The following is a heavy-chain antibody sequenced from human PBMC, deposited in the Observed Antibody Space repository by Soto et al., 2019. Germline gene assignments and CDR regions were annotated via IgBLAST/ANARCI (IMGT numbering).Heavy chain of an antibody. Sequence: QVQLVQSGAEVKKPGASVKVSCKASGYTFTSYAMHWVRQAPGQRLEWMGWINAGNGNTKYSQKFQGRVTITRDTSASTAYMELSSLRSEDTAVYYCARVPNSSGWLHYFDYWGQGTLVTVSS. CDR2: INAGNGNT. D-gene: IGHD6-19*01. V-gene: IGHV1-3*01. J-gene: IGHJ4*02. CDR3: ARVPNSSGWLHYFDY. CDR1: GYTFTSYA.